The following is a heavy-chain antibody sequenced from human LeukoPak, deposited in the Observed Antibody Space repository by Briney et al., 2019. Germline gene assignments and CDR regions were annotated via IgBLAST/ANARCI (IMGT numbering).Heavy chain of an antibody. V-gene: IGHV4-34*01. J-gene: IGHJ5*02. CDR2: INHSGST. D-gene: IGHD3-10*01. Sequence: SETLSLTCAVYGGSFSGYYWSWIRQPPGKGLEWIGEINHSGSTNYNPSLKSRVTISVDTSKNQFSLKLSSVTAADTAVYYCARDIGSGSTDPWGQGTLVTVSS. CDR1: GGSFSGYY. CDR3: ARDIGSGSTDP.